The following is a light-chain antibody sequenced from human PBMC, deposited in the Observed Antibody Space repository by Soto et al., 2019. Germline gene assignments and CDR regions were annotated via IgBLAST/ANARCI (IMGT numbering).Light chain of an antibody. V-gene: IGLV1-44*01. Sequence: QSVLTQPPSASGTPGQSVTISCSGSSSNIGDNTVNWYQQLPGTAPKLLMYSNDQGWAGVPDRFSGSKSGTSASLAISGLQSEDEADYYCAVWDDSLDGVVFGGGTQLTVL. CDR3: AVWDDSLDGVV. CDR2: SND. J-gene: IGLJ2*01. CDR1: SSNIGDNT.